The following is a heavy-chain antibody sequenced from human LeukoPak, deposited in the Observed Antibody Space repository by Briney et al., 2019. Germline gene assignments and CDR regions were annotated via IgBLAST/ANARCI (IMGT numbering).Heavy chain of an antibody. CDR3: ASSPSLVVVTLAGLYY. CDR2: IYHNGDA. V-gene: IGHV4-59*01. J-gene: IGHJ4*02. D-gene: IGHD2-21*02. CDR1: DGSISNYH. Sequence: PSETLSLTCTVSDGSISNYHWHWIRQPPGEGLEWIGYIYHNGDANYTPSLESRVTMSVDTSKNQFSLTLSSVTAADTAVYFCASSPSLVVVTLAGLYYWGQGTPVTVSS.